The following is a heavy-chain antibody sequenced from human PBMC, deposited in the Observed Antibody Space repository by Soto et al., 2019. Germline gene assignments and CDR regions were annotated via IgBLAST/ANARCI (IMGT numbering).Heavy chain of an antibody. J-gene: IGHJ6*02. D-gene: IGHD3-22*01. CDR2: ISAYNGNT. Sequence: ASVKVSCKASGYTFTSYGISWVRQAPGQGLEWMGWISAYNGNTNYAQKLQGRVTMTTDTSTSTAYMELRSLRSDDTAVYYCARRSDSSGYYYVLGTYYYYGMDVWGQGTTVTVPS. V-gene: IGHV1-18*04. CDR3: ARRSDSSGYYYVLGTYYYYGMDV. CDR1: GYTFTSYG.